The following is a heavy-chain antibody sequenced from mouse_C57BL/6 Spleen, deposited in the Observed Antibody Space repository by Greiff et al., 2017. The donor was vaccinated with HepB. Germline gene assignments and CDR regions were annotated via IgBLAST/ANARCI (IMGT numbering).Heavy chain of an antibody. CDR1: EYEFPSHD. D-gene: IGHD1-1*02. J-gene: IGHJ4*01. CDR3: ARHGGGYDAMDY. V-gene: IGHV5-2*01. Sequence: DVKLVESGGGLVQPGESLKLSCESNEYEFPSHDMSWVRKTPEKRLELVAAINSDGGSTYYPDTMERRFIISRDNTKKTLYLQMRSLRSEDTALYYCARHGGGYDAMDYWGQGTSVTVSS. CDR2: INSDGGST.